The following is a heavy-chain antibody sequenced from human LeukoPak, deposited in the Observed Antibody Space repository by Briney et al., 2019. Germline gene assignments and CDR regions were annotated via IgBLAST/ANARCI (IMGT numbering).Heavy chain of an antibody. CDR3: ARGGSSWSYAMDV. Sequence: PSETLSLTCTVSGGSIKSHYWSWIRQTLGKGLEWIGCIYESGSTYHNPSLKSRVTISVDMSKNQFSLKVSSVTAADTAVYYCARGGSSWSYAMDVWGQGTTVTVSS. V-gene: IGHV4-59*11. J-gene: IGHJ6*02. CDR2: IYESGST. D-gene: IGHD6-13*01. CDR1: GGSIKSHY.